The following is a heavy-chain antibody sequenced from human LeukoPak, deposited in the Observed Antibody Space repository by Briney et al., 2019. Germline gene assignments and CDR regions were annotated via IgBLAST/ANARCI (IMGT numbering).Heavy chain of an antibody. CDR2: ISGGAYSI. D-gene: IGHD5-12*01. CDR1: GFTFSSYS. Sequence: PGGSLRLSCAASGFTFSSYSMNWVRQAPGKGLEWVSLISGGAYSIYYADSVKGRFTISRDNSKNTLYLQMNSLRAEDTAIYFCAKDSRGYDKPFDSWGQGTPVTVSS. CDR3: AKDSRGYDKPFDS. V-gene: IGHV3-23*01. J-gene: IGHJ4*02.